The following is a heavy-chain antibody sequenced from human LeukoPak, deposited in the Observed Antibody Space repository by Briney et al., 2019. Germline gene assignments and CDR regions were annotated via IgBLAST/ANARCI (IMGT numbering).Heavy chain of an antibody. CDR2: INPNSGGT. CDR3: ARGYCSSTSCSTRWFDP. CDR1: GYTFTGYY. V-gene: IGHV1-2*06. J-gene: IGHJ5*02. D-gene: IGHD2-2*01. Sequence: ASVKVSCKASGYTFTGYYMHWVRQAPGQGLEWMGRINPNSGGTNYAQKFQGRVTMTRDTSISTAYMELSRLRSDDTAVYYCARGYCSSTSCSTRWFDPWGQGTLVTVSS.